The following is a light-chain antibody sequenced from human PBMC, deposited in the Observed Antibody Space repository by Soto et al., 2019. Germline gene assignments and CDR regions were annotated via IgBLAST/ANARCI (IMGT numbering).Light chain of an antibody. J-gene: IGKJ3*01. CDR2: AAS. CDR3: QKYNSAPLT. V-gene: IGKV1-27*01. Sequence: DIQMTQSPSSLSASVGDRVTITCRASRGISTYLAWNEQKPGKVPKLLIYAASTLQSGVPSRFSGSGSGTDFTLIISSLQPEDVATYYCQKYNSAPLTVGPGTKVDIK. CDR1: RGISTY.